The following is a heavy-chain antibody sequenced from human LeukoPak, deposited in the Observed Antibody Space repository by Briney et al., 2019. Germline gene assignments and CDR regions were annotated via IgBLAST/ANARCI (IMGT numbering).Heavy chain of an antibody. CDR2: ISSSSSYT. J-gene: IGHJ4*02. Sequence: KPGGSLRLSCAASGFTFSDYYMSWIRQAPGKELEWVSYISSSSSYTNYADSVKGRFTISRDNSKNTLYLQMNSLRAEDTAVYYCAKDFARLSYYYGSGSYYNDGFDYWGQGTLVTVSS. D-gene: IGHD3-10*01. CDR3: AKDFARLSYYYGSGSYYNDGFDY. CDR1: GFTFSDYY. V-gene: IGHV3-11*06.